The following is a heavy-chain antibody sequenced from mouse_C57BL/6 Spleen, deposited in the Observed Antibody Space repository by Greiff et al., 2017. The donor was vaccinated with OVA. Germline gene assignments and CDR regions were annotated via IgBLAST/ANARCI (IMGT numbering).Heavy chain of an antibody. Sequence: QVQLQQSGPELVKPGASVKISCKASGYAFSSSWMNWVKQRPGKGLEWIGRIYPGDGDTNYNGKFKGKATLTADKSSSTAYMQLSSLTSEDSAVYFCARGMTTVVATSYFDYWGQGTTLTVSS. D-gene: IGHD1-1*01. CDR3: ARGMTTVVATSYFDY. CDR1: GYAFSSSW. J-gene: IGHJ2*01. V-gene: IGHV1-82*01. CDR2: IYPGDGDT.